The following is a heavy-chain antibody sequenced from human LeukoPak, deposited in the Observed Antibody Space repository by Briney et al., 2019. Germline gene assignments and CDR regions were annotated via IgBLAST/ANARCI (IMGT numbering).Heavy chain of an antibody. J-gene: IGHJ6*03. V-gene: IGHV4-34*01. CDR1: GGSFSGYY. Sequence: SETLSLTCAVYGGSFSGYYWSWIRQPPGKGLEWIGEINHSGSTNYNPSLKSRVTISVDTSKNQFSLKLSSVTAADTAVYYCARTSPHYDFWSVIFYYMDLWGQRTTVTGSS. D-gene: IGHD3-3*01. CDR3: ARTSPHYDFWSVIFYYMDL. CDR2: INHSGST.